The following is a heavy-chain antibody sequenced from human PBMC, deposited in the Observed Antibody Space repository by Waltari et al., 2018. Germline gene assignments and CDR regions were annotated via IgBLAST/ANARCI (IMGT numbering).Heavy chain of an antibody. CDR1: GGTFSSYA. Sequence: QVQLVQSGAEVKKPGSSVKVSCKASGGTFSSYAISWVRQAPGQGLEWLGGIIPIFGTANYAQKFQGRVTITTDESTSTAYMELSSLRSEDTAVYYCAGPRRGYSYGYPNYYYYYMDVWGKGTTVTVSS. J-gene: IGHJ6*03. V-gene: IGHV1-69*05. CDR3: AGPRRGYSYGYPNYYYYYMDV. D-gene: IGHD5-18*01. CDR2: IIPIFGTA.